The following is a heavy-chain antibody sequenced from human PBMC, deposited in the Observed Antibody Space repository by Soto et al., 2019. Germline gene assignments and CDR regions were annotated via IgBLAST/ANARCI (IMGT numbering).Heavy chain of an antibody. J-gene: IGHJ6*02. Sequence: ASVKVSCKASGYTFTGYYMHWVRQAPGQGPEWMGWINPNSGGTNYAQKFQGWVTMTRDTSISTAFMELSRLRSDDTAVYYCARDTDYGERYYYYGMDVWGQGTTVTVSS. D-gene: IGHD4-17*01. CDR3: ARDTDYGERYYYYGMDV. V-gene: IGHV1-2*04. CDR2: INPNSGGT. CDR1: GYTFTGYY.